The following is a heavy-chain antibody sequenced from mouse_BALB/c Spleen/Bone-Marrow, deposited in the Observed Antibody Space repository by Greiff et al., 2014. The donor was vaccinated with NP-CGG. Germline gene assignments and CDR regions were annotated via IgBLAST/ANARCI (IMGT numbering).Heavy chain of an antibody. D-gene: IGHD2-10*02. V-gene: IGHV5-4*02. J-gene: IGHJ4*01. CDR2: ISDGGGYT. CDR1: GFTFSDYY. Sequence: DVKLVESGGGLVKPGGSLKLSCAASGFTFSDYYMYWVRQTPEKRLEWVATISDGGGYTYYPDSVWGRFTISRDNAKNNLYLQMSSLESEVTAMYYCARSGERYGAMDYWGQGTSVTVFS. CDR3: ARSGERYGAMDY.